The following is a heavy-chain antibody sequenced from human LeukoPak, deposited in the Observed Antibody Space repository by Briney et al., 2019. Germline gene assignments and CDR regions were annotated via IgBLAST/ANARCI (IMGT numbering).Heavy chain of an antibody. Sequence: GGSLRLSCAASGFTVSNNYMTWVRQAPGKGLEWVSVIYGGGGTYYADSVKGRFTISRDNSKNSLYLQMNSLRVEDTAVYYCMPGSAGSDYWGQGTLVTVSS. CDR1: GFTVSNNY. CDR2: IYGGGGT. V-gene: IGHV3-66*01. D-gene: IGHD2-15*01. CDR3: MPGSAGSDY. J-gene: IGHJ4*02.